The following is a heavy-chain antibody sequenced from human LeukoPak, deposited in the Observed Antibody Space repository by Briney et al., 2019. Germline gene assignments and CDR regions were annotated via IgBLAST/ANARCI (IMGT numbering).Heavy chain of an antibody. CDR1: GDSITSSSYY. D-gene: IGHD3-22*01. J-gene: IGHJ4*02. Sequence: SETLSLTCTISGDSITSSSYYWGWLRQPPGTGLEWIGTINYSGTTYYNPSLRSRVTISVDTSKNKFSLKVSSVTAADTALYYCARTRSPATYYDSSGFGYWGQGTLVTVSS. CDR2: INYSGTT. CDR3: ARTRSPATYYDSSGFGY. V-gene: IGHV4-39*01.